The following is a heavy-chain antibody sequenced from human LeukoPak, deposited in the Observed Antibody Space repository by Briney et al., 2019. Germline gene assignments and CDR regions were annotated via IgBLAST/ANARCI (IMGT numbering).Heavy chain of an antibody. V-gene: IGHV3-30*02. Sequence: GGSLRLSCAASGFTFSSYGMHWVRQAPGKGLEWVAFIRYDGSNKYYADSVKGRFTISRDNSKNTLYLQMNSLRAEDTAVYYCAKGHYYDSSGYDGSDYWGQGTLVTVSS. CDR2: IRYDGSNK. D-gene: IGHD3-22*01. CDR3: AKGHYYDSSGYDGSDY. J-gene: IGHJ4*02. CDR1: GFTFSSYG.